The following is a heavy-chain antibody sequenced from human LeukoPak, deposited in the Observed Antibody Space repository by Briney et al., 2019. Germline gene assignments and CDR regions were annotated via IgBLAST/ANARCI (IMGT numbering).Heavy chain of an antibody. CDR2: ISGSGAGT. CDR1: GFTFSSYA. V-gene: IGHV3-23*01. CDR3: AKMVREFYTISYYFDY. D-gene: IGHD2-2*02. Sequence: GGSLRLSCAVSGFTFSSYAMNWVRQAPGKGLEWVSGISGSGAGTYYADSVKGRFTISRDNSKNTLYLQMNSLRAEDTAVYYCAKMVREFYTISYYFDYWGPGTLVTVSS. J-gene: IGHJ4*02.